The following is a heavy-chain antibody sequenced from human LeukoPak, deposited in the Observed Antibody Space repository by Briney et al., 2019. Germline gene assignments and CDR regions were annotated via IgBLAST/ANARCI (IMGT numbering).Heavy chain of an antibody. CDR3: ARDRPNPGYSSALDY. CDR2: IKQDGSEK. CDR1: GFTFSWYW. J-gene: IGHJ4*02. Sequence: GGSLRLSCAASGFTFSWYWMSWVRQVPGKGLEWVANIKQDGSEKYYVDSVRGRFTISRDNAENSLYLQMNSLRAEDTALYYCARDRPNPGYSSALDYWGQGTLVTVSS. V-gene: IGHV3-7*01. D-gene: IGHD6-19*01.